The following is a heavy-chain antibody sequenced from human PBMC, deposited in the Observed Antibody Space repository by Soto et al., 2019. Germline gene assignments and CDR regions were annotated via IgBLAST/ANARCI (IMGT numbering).Heavy chain of an antibody. Sequence: QVQLVQSGAEVKEPGASLKVSCKASGYSFTAYYLHWVRQAQGQGPEWMGWINPNSGGTNYAQKFQVRVTMTRDTSTSTVHMELSSLTSDDTAVYYCARKKSGDSVLLKYWGQGTPVTVSS. V-gene: IGHV1-2*02. CDR3: ARKKSGDSVLLKY. CDR1: GYSFTAYY. D-gene: IGHD2-15*01. J-gene: IGHJ4*02. CDR2: INPNSGGT.